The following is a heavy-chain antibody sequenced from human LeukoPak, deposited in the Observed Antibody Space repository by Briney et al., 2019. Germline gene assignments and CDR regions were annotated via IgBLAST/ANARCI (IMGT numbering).Heavy chain of an antibody. D-gene: IGHD3-3*01. CDR3: ARDFADGYYDFWSGYSGPYFDY. CDR2: IYTSGST. Sequence: SETLSLTCTVSGGSISSYYWSWIRQPAGKGLEWIGRIYTSGSTNYNPSLKSRVTMSVDTSKNQFSLKLSSVTAADTAVYYCARDFADGYYDFWSGYSGPYFDYWGQGTLVTVSS. J-gene: IGHJ4*02. V-gene: IGHV4-4*07. CDR1: GGSISSYY.